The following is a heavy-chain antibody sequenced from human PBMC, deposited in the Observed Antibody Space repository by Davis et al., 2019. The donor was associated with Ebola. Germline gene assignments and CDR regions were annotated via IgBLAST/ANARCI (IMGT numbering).Heavy chain of an antibody. D-gene: IGHD6-13*01. CDR3: AREQSAAADPEEGY. Sequence: PGGSLRLSCAASGFTFSSYWMSWVRQAPGKGLEWVANIKQDGSEKYYVDSVKGRFTISRDNAKNSLYLQMNSLRAEDTAVYYCAREQSAAADPEEGYWGQGTLVTVSS. CDR1: GFTFSSYW. J-gene: IGHJ4*02. V-gene: IGHV3-7*01. CDR2: IKQDGSEK.